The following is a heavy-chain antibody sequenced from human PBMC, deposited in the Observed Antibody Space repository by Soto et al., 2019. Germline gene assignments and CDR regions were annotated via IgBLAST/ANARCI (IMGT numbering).Heavy chain of an antibody. CDR2: IIPICGTA. J-gene: IGHJ6*02. V-gene: IGHV1-69*06. CDR1: GGTFSSYA. D-gene: IGHD2-2*01. CDR3: ARGGGDIVVVPAATALWYYGMDV. Sequence: QVQLVQSGAEVKKPGSSVKVSCKASGGTFSSYAISWVRQAPGQGLEWMGGIIPICGTANYAQKFQGRVTITADKSTSTAYMELSSLRSEDTAVYYCARGGGDIVVVPAATALWYYGMDVWGQGTTVTVSS.